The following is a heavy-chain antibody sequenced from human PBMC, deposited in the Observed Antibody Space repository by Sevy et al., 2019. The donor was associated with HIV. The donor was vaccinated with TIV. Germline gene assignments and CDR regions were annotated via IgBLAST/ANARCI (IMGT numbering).Heavy chain of an antibody. J-gene: IGHJ4*02. CDR2: ITSSGSTI. V-gene: IGHV3-48*03. CDR3: ARATYYYDSSGPYYFDY. Sequence: GGSLRLSFAASGFTFSNFEMNWVRQAPGKGLEWISYITSSGSTIYYADPVQGRFTISRDNDKNSLFLQMNSLRAEDTAVYYCARATYYYDSSGPYYFDYWGQGTLVTVSS. CDR1: GFTFSNFE. D-gene: IGHD3-22*01.